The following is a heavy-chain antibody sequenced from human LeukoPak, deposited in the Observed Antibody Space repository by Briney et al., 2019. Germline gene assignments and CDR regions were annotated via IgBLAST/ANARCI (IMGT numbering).Heavy chain of an antibody. CDR3: ARELGGSGSYYSFNWFDP. D-gene: IGHD3-10*01. CDR1: GGSISSGGYY. J-gene: IGHJ5*02. Sequence: SETLSLTCPVSGGSISSGGYYWSWIRQHPGKGLEWIGYIYYSGSTYYNPSLKSRVTISVDTSKNQFSLKLSSVTAADTAVYYCARELGGSGSYYSFNWFDPWGQGTLVTVSS. V-gene: IGHV4-31*03. CDR2: IYYSGST.